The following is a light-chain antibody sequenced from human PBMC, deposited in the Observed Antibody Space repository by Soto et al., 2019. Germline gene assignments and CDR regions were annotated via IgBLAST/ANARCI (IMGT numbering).Light chain of an antibody. CDR1: QNISSY. V-gene: IGKV3-11*01. Sequence: EIGLTQSPATLSLSPGERATFSCRASQNISSYLAWYRQKPGQAPSLLIFDASNRANDIPARFSGSGSGTDFTLTISSLEPEDFAVYYCQQRSNWLTFGGGTKVDIK. CDR2: DAS. CDR3: QQRSNWLT. J-gene: IGKJ4*01.